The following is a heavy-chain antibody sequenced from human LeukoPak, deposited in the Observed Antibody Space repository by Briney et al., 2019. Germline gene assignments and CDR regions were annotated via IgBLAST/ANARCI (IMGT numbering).Heavy chain of an antibody. J-gene: IGHJ4*02. Sequence: GGSLRLSCAASGFTFGTYAMSSVRQAPGKGLEWVSAISGSGGSTYYADSVKGRFTISRDNSKNALYLQINSLRAEDTAVYYCAKGGSQYISGWFSTFDYWGQGTLVTVSS. CDR2: ISGSGGST. V-gene: IGHV3-23*01. D-gene: IGHD6-13*01. CDR1: GFTFGTYA. CDR3: AKGGSQYISGWFSTFDY.